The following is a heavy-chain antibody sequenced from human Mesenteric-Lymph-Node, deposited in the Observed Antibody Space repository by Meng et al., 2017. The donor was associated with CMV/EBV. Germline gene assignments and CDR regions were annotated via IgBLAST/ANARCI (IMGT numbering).Heavy chain of an antibody. CDR1: GFTFSNYG. CDR2: IWHDGSNK. Sequence: RLACAASGFTFSNYGMDWVRQAPGMRLEWVAVIWHDGSNKYYADSVKGRFTISRDNSKNTLYLQMNSLRAEDTAVYYCASFSGAFDIWGQGTMVTVSS. CDR3: ASFSGAFDI. V-gene: IGHV3-33*01. J-gene: IGHJ3*02. D-gene: IGHD3-10*01.